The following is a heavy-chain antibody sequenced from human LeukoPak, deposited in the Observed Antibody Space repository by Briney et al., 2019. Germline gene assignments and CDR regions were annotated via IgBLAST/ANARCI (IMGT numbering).Heavy chain of an antibody. CDR3: AREQWSRQYFDY. V-gene: IGHV3-30-3*01. CDR2: ISYDGSNK. J-gene: IGHJ4*02. D-gene: IGHD6-19*01. CDR1: GFTFRNYA. Sequence: GGSLRLSCAASGFTFRNYAMHWARQAPGKGLEWVAVISYDGSNKYYADSVKGRFTISRDNSKNTLYLQMNSLRAEDTAVYYCAREQWSRQYFDYWGQGTLVTVSS.